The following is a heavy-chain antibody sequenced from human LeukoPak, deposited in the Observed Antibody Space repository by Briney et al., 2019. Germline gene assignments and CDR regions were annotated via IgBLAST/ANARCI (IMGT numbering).Heavy chain of an antibody. CDR2: IYTGGAT. J-gene: IGHJ3*01. D-gene: IGHD2-2*01. Sequence: GGSLRVSCSASGFTVSSNYMSWVRQAPGKGLERVSVIYTGGATVYADSVRGRFTISRDNANNTLYLQMNSLRAEDTALYYCARAKDTSWPNAFDVWGQGTMVTVSS. CDR3: ARAKDTSWPNAFDV. V-gene: IGHV3-53*01. CDR1: GFTVSSNY.